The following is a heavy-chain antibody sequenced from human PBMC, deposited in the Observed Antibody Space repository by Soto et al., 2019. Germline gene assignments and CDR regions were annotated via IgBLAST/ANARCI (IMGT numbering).Heavy chain of an antibody. CDR3: AKGVVAAATNRPSDY. D-gene: IGHD2-15*01. J-gene: IGHJ4*02. Sequence: DVQLLESGGGLEQPGGSLRLSCAASGFTFSSYAMSWVRQAPGKGLEWVSIISVSGDITYYADSVKGRFTISRDNSKNTLYLQMNSLRAEDTALYYCAKGVVAAATNRPSDYWGRGTLVTVSS. CDR1: GFTFSSYA. CDR2: ISVSGDIT. V-gene: IGHV3-23*01.